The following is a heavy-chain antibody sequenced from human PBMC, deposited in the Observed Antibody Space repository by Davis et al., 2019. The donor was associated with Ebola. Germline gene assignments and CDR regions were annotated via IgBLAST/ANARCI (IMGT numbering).Heavy chain of an antibody. CDR2: VYYSGST. CDR3: ARHPGVGSASGRLDY. CDR1: GASISNYY. D-gene: IGHD6-6*01. Sequence: SETLSLTCNVSGASISNYYWSWIRQSPGKQLEWIGYVYYSGSTNYNPSLKSRVTISVDTSKKQFSLKLNSVTAADTAIYFCARHPGVGSASGRLDYWGQGALVIVSS. V-gene: IGHV4-59*08. J-gene: IGHJ4*02.